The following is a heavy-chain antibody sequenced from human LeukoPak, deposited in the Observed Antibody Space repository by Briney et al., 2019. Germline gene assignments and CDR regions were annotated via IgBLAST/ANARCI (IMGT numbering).Heavy chain of an antibody. D-gene: IGHD2-21*02. CDR3: AKGHCGGDCYNYYYYGMDV. J-gene: IGHJ6*02. V-gene: IGHV3-21*04. Sequence: GGSLRLSCAASGFTFSSYSMNWVRQAPGKGLEWVSSISSSSSYIYYADSVKGRFTISRDNAKNSLYLQMNSLRAEDTALYYCAKGHCGGDCYNYYYYGMDVWGQGTTVTVSS. CDR2: ISSSSSYI. CDR1: GFTFSSYS.